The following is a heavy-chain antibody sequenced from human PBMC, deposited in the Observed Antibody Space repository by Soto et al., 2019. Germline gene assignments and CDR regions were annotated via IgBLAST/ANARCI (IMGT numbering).Heavy chain of an antibody. J-gene: IGHJ3*02. CDR1: GGTFSSYT. Sequence: QVQLVQSGAEVKKPGSSVKVSCKASGGTFSSYTISWVRQAPGQGLEWMGRIIPILGIANYAQKFQGRVTITAEKSTSTAYRELSSVKGGETVVEDCGRERGGGGVRGAFDIWGQGTMVTVSS. V-gene: IGHV1-69*08. CDR3: GRERGGGGVRGAFDI. D-gene: IGHD3-10*01. CDR2: IIPILGIA.